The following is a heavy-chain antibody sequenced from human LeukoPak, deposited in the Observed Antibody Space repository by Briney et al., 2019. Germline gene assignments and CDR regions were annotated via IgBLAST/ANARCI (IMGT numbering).Heavy chain of an antibody. J-gene: IGHJ4*02. Sequence: RASETLSLTCAVSGGSLRDHYWSWIRQVPGKGLEWTGEINDSGNTNYNPSLEGRVTLSVDPSKSQFSLKMRSVTAADTSIYYCARPYCSRGSCYRDFDYWGQGTLVTVSS. CDR1: GGSLRDHY. D-gene: IGHD2-15*01. V-gene: IGHV4-34*01. CDR2: INDSGNT. CDR3: ARPYCSRGSCYRDFDY.